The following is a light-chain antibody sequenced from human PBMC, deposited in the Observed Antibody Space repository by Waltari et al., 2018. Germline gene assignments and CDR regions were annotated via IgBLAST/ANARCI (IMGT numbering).Light chain of an antibody. Sequence: QSALTQPASVSGSPGQSITTSCTGTSNDIGTYKFVSWYQQHPGKAPKLIIYEFNQRPSGISNRFSGSKSGNTAALTISGLQTEDEADYFCCSYVTGDTWVFGGGTKVAVL. CDR1: SNDIGTYKF. V-gene: IGLV2-23*02. CDR3: CSYVTGDTWV. J-gene: IGLJ3*02. CDR2: EFN.